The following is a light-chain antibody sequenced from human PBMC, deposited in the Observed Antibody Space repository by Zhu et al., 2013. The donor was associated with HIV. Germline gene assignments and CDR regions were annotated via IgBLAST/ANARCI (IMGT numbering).Light chain of an antibody. J-gene: IGLJ2*01. V-gene: IGLV2-23*02. CDR1: SNDVGSYDL. CDR2: EVN. Sequence: QSALTQPASVSGSPGQSVTISCTGTSNDVGSYDLVSWYQQHPGKAPKLIIFEVNRRPSGVSHRFSASKSGNTASLTISGLQAEDEAYYHCCSYAGSNNLVFGGGTKLTVL. CDR3: CSYAGSNNLV.